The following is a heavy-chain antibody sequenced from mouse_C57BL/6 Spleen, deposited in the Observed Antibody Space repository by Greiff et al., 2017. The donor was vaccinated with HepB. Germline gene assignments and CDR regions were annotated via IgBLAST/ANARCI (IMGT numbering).Heavy chain of an antibody. CDR2: IYPGDGDT. Sequence: VQLQQSGPELVKPGASVKISCKASGYAFSSSWMNWVKQRPGKGLEWIGRIYPGDGDTNYNGKFKGKATLTADKSSSTAYMQLSSLTSEDSAVYFCAREYDYVGGYAMDYWGQGTSVTVSS. D-gene: IGHD2-4*01. J-gene: IGHJ4*01. V-gene: IGHV1-82*01. CDR1: GYAFSSSW. CDR3: AREYDYVGGYAMDY.